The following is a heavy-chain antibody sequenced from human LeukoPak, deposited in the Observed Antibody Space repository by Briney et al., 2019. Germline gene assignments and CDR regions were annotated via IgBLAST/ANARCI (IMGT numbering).Heavy chain of an antibody. V-gene: IGHV4-59*01. CDR2: IYYSGST. J-gene: IGHJ4*02. D-gene: IGHD3-10*01. CDR1: GGSISSYC. CDR3: ARTLLWFGEPLYYFDY. Sequence: SETLSLTCTVSGGSISSYCWSWIRQPPGKGLEWIGYIYYSGSTNYNPSLKSRVTISVDTSKNQFSLKLSSVTAADTAVYYCARTLLWFGEPLYYFDYWGQGTLVTVSS.